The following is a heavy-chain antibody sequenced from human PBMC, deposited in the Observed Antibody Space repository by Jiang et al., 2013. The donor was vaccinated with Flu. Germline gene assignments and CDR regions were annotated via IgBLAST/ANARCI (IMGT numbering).Heavy chain of an antibody. CDR1: GYSITSNA. D-gene: IGHD6-19*01. V-gene: IGHV7-4-1*01. CDR3: ARGGAVANIHYFDY. CDR2: INTNTGNP. Sequence: PGASVMVSCKASGYSITSNAMEWVRQAPGQGLEWMGWINTNTGNPTYAQGFTGRFVFSVDTSVNTAYLQIYSLKAEDTAVYYCARGGAVANIHYFDYWGQGTLVTVSS. J-gene: IGHJ4*02.